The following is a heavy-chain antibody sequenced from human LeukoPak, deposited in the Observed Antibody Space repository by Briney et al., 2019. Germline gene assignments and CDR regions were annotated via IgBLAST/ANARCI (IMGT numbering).Heavy chain of an antibody. CDR2: IRSDGYHT. V-gene: IGHV3-30*02. D-gene: IGHD4-17*01. CDR1: GFIFDAHD. J-gene: IGHJ4*02. CDR3: AKKGLTVTTYYFDY. Sequence: GGSLRLSCGASGFIFDAHDMHWVRQAPGKGLEWVAFIRSDGYHTYYADSVKGRFTISRDNSKNTLYLQMNSLRAEDTAVYYCAKKGLTVTTYYFDYWGQGTLVTVSS.